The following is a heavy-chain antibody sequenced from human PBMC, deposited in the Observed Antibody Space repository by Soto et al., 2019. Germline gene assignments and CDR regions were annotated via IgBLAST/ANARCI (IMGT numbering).Heavy chain of an antibody. CDR1: GGTFSNYA. J-gene: IGHJ4*02. Sequence: QVRLVQSGAEVKKPGSSVKVSCKASGGTFSNYAISWVRQAPGQGLEWMGVIILPFGTPNYAQKFQGSVTISAEESMTTVYMEVSGLRSEDTAVYYCARGPDYEGYFDYWGRGTLVTVSS. V-gene: IGHV1-69*12. CDR2: IILPFGTP. CDR3: ARGPDYEGYFDY. D-gene: IGHD3-22*01.